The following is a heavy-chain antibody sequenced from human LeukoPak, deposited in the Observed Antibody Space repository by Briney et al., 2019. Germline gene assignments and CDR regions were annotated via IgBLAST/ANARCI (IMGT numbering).Heavy chain of an antibody. J-gene: IGHJ4*02. CDR1: GFTFTSFG. CDR3: AATISSGYYYVDY. CDR2: ISAYNGNT. D-gene: IGHD3-22*01. V-gene: IGHV1-18*01. Sequence: ASVKVSCKASGFTFTSFGFSWVRQAPGQGLEWMGWISAYNGNTNYAQNLQGRVTMTEDTSTDTAYMELSSLRSEDTAVYYCAATISSGYYYVDYWGQGTLVTVSS.